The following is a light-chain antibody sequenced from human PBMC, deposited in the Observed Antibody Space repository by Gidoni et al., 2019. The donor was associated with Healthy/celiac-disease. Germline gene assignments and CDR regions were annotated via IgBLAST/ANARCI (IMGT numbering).Light chain of an antibody. Sequence: DIQMTQSPSSLSAYVGDRVTITCRASQSISSYLNWYQQKPGKAPKILSYAASSLQSGVPSRFSGSGAGTDFTLTISSLQPEDFATYYCQQSYSTLPSTFGQGTRLEIK. CDR2: AAS. V-gene: IGKV1-39*01. CDR3: QQSYSTLPST. J-gene: IGKJ5*01. CDR1: QSISSY.